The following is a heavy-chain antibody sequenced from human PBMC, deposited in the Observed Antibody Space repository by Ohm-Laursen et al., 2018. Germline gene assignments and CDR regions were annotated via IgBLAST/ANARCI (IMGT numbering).Heavy chain of an antibody. J-gene: IGHJ3*02. CDR1: GGSISSYY. CDR3: ASWDGYSAFDI. CDR2: IYNSGNT. Sequence: SETLSLTCTVSGGSISSYYWSWIRQPPGKGLEWIGYIYNSGNTKYNPSLKSRVTISLDTSKNQLSLKLNSVTAADTAVYYCASWDGYSAFDIWGQGTMVTVSS. V-gene: IGHV4-59*01. D-gene: IGHD2-21*01.